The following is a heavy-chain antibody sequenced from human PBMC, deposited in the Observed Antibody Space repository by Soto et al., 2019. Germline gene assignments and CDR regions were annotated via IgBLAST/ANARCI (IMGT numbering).Heavy chain of an antibody. Sequence: QVQLQQWGAGLLKPSETLSLTCGVYGGSFNSYYWSWIRQPPGKGLEWIGEINHSGSTNYNPSLKSRVTISVDTSKKQFSLRLSSVTAADTAVYYCARDLGLNYYHFYGMDVWGQGTTVTVSS. V-gene: IGHV4-34*01. J-gene: IGHJ6*02. CDR3: ARDLGLNYYHFYGMDV. CDR2: INHSGST. D-gene: IGHD3-16*01. CDR1: GGSFNSYY.